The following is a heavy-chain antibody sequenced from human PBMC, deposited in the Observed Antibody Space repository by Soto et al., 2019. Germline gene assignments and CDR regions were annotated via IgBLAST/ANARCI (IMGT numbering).Heavy chain of an antibody. CDR1: GGSFSGYY. D-gene: IGHD5-18*01. CDR2: INHSGST. J-gene: IGHJ6*02. CDR3: AREKWTAPIQLWQHYYYYGMDV. V-gene: IGHV4-34*01. Sequence: PSETLSLTCAVYGGSFSGYYWSWIRQPPGKGLEWIGEINHSGSTNYNPSLKSRVTISVDTSKNQFSLKLSSVTAADTAVYYCAREKWTAPIQLWQHYYYYGMDVWGQGTTVTVSS.